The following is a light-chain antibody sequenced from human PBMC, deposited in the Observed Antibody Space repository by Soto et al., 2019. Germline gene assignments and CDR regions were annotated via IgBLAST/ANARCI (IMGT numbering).Light chain of an antibody. CDR2: DAS. Sequence: EIVLTQSPATLSLSPGERATLSCRASQSVDRYLAWYQQKPGQAPKVLIYDASSRATGIPARFSGSGSGTDFTLTISSLEPEDFAVYYCQHRSSWPPVSFAQGTRLAMK. J-gene: IGKJ5*01. CDR1: QSVDRY. V-gene: IGKV3-11*01. CDR3: QHRSSWPPVS.